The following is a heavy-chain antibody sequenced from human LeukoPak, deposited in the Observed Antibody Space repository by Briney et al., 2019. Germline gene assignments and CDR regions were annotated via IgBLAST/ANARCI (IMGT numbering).Heavy chain of an antibody. CDR3: AKDFLPDYGDYDVHSDAFDI. D-gene: IGHD4-17*01. Sequence: EGSLRLSCAASGFTFSSYAMSWVRQAPGKGLEWVSAISGSGGSTYYADSVKGRFTISRDNSKNTLYLQMNSLRAEDTAVYYCAKDFLPDYGDYDVHSDAFDIWGQGTMVTVSS. CDR1: GFTFSSYA. V-gene: IGHV3-23*01. CDR2: ISGSGGST. J-gene: IGHJ3*02.